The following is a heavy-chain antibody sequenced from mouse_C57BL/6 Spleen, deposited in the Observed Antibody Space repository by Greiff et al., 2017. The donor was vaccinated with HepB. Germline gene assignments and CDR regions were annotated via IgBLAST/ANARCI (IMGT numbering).Heavy chain of an antibody. J-gene: IGHJ4*01. CDR1: GYTFTSYT. D-gene: IGHD2-3*01. CDR3: AREDDGYSYAMDY. Sequence: VQVVESGAELARPGASVKMSCKATGYTFTSYTMHWVKQRPGQGLEWIGYINPSSGYTKYNQKFKDKATLTADKSSSTAYMQLSSLTSEDSAVYYCAREDDGYSYAMDYWGQGTSVTVSS. V-gene: IGHV1-4*01. CDR2: INPSSGYT.